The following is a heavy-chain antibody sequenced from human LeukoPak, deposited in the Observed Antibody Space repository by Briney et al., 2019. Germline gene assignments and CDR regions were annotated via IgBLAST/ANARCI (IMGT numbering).Heavy chain of an antibody. CDR1: SGSISSYY. V-gene: IGHV4-59*12. Sequence: SETLSLTCTVSSGSISSYYWSWIRQPPGKGLEWIGYISYSGSTNYNPSLKSRVTISVDTSKNQFSLKLSSVTAADTAVYYCARGPRRIVVVPAASLFDPWGQGTLVTVSS. D-gene: IGHD2-2*01. CDR3: ARGPRRIVVVPAASLFDP. CDR2: ISYSGST. J-gene: IGHJ5*02.